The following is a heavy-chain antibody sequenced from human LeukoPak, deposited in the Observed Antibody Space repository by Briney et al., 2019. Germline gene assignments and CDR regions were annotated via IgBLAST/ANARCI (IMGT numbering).Heavy chain of an antibody. CDR2: IRYDGSNK. Sequence: GGSLRLSCAASGFTFSSYGMHWVRQAPGKGLEWVAFIRYDGSNKYYADSVKGRFTISRDNSKNTLYLQMNSLRAEDTAVYYCAKDSRGYSYGYSVGDYWGQGTLVTVSS. D-gene: IGHD5-18*01. V-gene: IGHV3-30*02. CDR1: GFTFSSYG. CDR3: AKDSRGYSYGYSVGDY. J-gene: IGHJ4*02.